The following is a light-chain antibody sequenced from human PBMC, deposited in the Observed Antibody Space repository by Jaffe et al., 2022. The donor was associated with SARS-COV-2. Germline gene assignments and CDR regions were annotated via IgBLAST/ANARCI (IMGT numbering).Light chain of an antibody. V-gene: IGKV1-9*01. CDR1: QGISSY. CDR2: AAA. CDR3: QRLNSYPLT. Sequence: DIQLTQSPSFLSASVGDRVTITCRASQGISSYLAWYQQKPGKAPKLLVYAAATLQSGVPLRFSGSGSGTEFTLTISSLQPEDFATYYCQRLNSYPLTFGPGTKVDIK. J-gene: IGKJ3*01.